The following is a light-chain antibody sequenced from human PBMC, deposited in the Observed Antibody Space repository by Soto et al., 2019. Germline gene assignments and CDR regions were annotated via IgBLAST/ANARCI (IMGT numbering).Light chain of an antibody. Sequence: DIQMTQSPSSLSASVGDRVTITCRASQNINSYLNWYQQKPGQSPRLLIYTASILQTGVPSGFSGSGSGTDFTLTISNLQAEDSATYYCQQTQSFPLTFGGGTKVDIK. J-gene: IGKJ4*01. CDR3: QQTQSFPLT. CDR1: QNINSY. V-gene: IGKV1-39*01. CDR2: TAS.